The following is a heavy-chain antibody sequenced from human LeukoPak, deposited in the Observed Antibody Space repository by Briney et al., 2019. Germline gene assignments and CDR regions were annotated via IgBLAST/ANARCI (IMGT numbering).Heavy chain of an antibody. Sequence: GGSLRLSCAASGFTFSDYYMSWIRQAPGKGLEWVSYISSSGSTIYYADSVKGRFTISRDNAKNSLYLQMNSLRAEDTAVYYCARERVVAAMMNINGMDVWGQGTTVTVSS. CDR3: ARERVVAAMMNINGMDV. D-gene: IGHD2-15*01. CDR2: ISSSGSTI. V-gene: IGHV3-11*01. CDR1: GFTFSDYY. J-gene: IGHJ6*02.